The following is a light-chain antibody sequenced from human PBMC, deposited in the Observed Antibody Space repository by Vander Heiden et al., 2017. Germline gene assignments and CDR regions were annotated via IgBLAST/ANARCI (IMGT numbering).Light chain of an antibody. J-gene: IGKJ1*01. CDR1: QSVSSY. CDR2: DAS. V-gene: IGKV3-11*01. Sequence: EIVLTQSPATLSLSPGERATLSCRASQSVSSYVAWYQQKPGQAPRLLIYDASNRATGIPARFSGSGSGTDFTLTISSLEPEDFAVYYCQQRSNWSWTFGQGTKVEIK. CDR3: QQRSNWSWT.